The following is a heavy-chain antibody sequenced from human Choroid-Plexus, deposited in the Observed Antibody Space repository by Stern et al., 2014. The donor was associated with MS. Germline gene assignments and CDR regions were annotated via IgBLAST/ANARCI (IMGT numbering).Heavy chain of an antibody. Sequence: VQLVQSRAGVKKPGASANVSWKPSGYIFTGYYVPWERPAPVPGPDWKAWINPQTGGIKYAQKFQGRVTMSRDTSSSTAYVELSSLTSDDTAVYYCARDQRGITIFGVVTDYYYLGMDVWGQGTTVTVSS. D-gene: IGHD3-3*01. CDR3: ARDQRGITIFGVVTDYYYLGMDV. CDR1: GYIFTGYY. CDR2: INPQTGGI. V-gene: IGHV1-2*02. J-gene: IGHJ6*02.